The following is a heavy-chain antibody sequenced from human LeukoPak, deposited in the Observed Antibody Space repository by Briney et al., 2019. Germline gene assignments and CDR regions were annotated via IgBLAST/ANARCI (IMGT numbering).Heavy chain of an antibody. CDR3: ARDLIIAAAANFDY. D-gene: IGHD6-13*01. Sequence: PGGSLRLSCAASGFTFSSYAMHWVRQAPGKGLEWVAVISYDGSNKYYADSVKGRFAISRDNSKNTLYLQMNSLRAEDTAVYYCARDLIIAAAANFDYWGQGTLVTVSP. V-gene: IGHV3-30*09. J-gene: IGHJ4*02. CDR1: GFTFSSYA. CDR2: ISYDGSNK.